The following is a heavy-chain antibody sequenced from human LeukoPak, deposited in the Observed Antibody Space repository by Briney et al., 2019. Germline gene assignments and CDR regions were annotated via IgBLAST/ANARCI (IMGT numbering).Heavy chain of an antibody. V-gene: IGHV4-34*01. CDR1: GGSFSGYY. CDR3: ARGLRGYCSGGSCYGSQIYYFDY. Sequence: SETLSLTCAVYGGSFSGYYWSWIRQPPGKGLEWIGEINHSGSTKYNASLKSRVTISVDTSKNQFSLKLSSVTAADTAVYYCARGLRGYCSGGSCYGSQIYYFDYWGQGTLVTVSS. D-gene: IGHD2-15*01. CDR2: INHSGST. J-gene: IGHJ4*02.